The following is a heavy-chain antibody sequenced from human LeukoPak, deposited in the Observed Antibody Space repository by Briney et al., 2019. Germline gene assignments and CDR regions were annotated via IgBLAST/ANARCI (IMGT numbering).Heavy chain of an antibody. CDR2: IYTSGST. D-gene: IGHD6-13*01. Sequence: PSETLSLTCTVSGGSISSGSYYWSWIRQPAGKELEWIGRIYTSGSTNYNPSLKSRVTISVDTSKNQFSLKLSSVTAADTAVYYCARGFGISSWYRAWGQGTLVTVSS. J-gene: IGHJ4*02. V-gene: IGHV4-61*02. CDR3: ARGFGISSWYRA. CDR1: GGSISSGSYY.